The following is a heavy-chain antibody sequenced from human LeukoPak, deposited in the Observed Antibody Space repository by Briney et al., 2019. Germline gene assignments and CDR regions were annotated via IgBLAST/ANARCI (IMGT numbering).Heavy chain of an antibody. J-gene: IGHJ4*02. Sequence: VASVKVSCKASGGTFSSYAISWVRQAPGQELEWMGRIIPIFGTANYAQKFQGRVTITADKSTSTAYMELSSLRSEDTAVYYCASGINYFGYFDYWGQGTLVTVSS. V-gene: IGHV1-69*06. CDR3: ASGINYFGYFDY. CDR1: GGTFSSYA. D-gene: IGHD3-9*01. CDR2: IIPIFGTA.